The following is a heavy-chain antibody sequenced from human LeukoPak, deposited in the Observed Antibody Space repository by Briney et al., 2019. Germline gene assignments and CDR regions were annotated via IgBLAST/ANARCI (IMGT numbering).Heavy chain of an antibody. CDR2: IYYSGST. CDR1: GGSISSYY. J-gene: IGHJ4*02. Sequence: SEPLSLPCTVSGGSISSYYWSWIRQPPGKGLEWIGYIYYSGSTNYNPSLKSRVTISVDTSKNQFSLKLSSVTAADTAVYYCARQDSSLWYFDYWGQGTLVTVSS. D-gene: IGHD3-22*01. CDR3: ARQDSSLWYFDY. V-gene: IGHV4-59*08.